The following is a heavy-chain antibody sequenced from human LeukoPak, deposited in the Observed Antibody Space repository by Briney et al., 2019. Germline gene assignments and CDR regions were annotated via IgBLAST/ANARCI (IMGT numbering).Heavy chain of an antibody. Sequence: ETLSLTCAVYGGSFSGYYWSWIRQPPGKGLEWIGEINHSGSTNYNPSLKSRVTISVDTSKNQFSLKLSSVTAADTAVYYCARAHGSSSRIYYYYYMDVWGKGATVTVSS. CDR1: GGSFSGYY. J-gene: IGHJ6*03. V-gene: IGHV4-34*01. D-gene: IGHD6-6*01. CDR2: INHSGST. CDR3: ARAHGSSSRIYYYYYMDV.